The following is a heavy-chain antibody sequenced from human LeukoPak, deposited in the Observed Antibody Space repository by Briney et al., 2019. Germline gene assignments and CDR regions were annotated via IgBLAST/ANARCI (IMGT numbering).Heavy chain of an antibody. CDR2: IYYSGST. J-gene: IGHJ6*02. Sequence: PSETLSLTCTVSGGSISSSSYYWGWIRQPPGKGLEWIGSIYYSGSTYYNPSLKSRATISVDTSKNQFSLKLSSVTAADTAVYYCARRVSNIVPYYYYGMDVWGQGTTVTVSS. CDR3: ARRVSNIVPYYYYGMDV. V-gene: IGHV4-39*01. CDR1: GGSISSSSYY. D-gene: IGHD5-12*01.